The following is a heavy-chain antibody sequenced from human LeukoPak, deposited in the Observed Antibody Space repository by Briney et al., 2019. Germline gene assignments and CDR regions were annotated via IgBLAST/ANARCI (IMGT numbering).Heavy chain of an antibody. CDR3: PTDLQVY. J-gene: IGHJ4*02. CDR2: VKSKTDGGTT. V-gene: IGHV3-15*01. Sequence: GGSLRLSCAVSGLLFRNGWMRWLRQAPGKGLEWVGRVKSKTDGGTTDYGAPVKGRFTISRDDSKNTLYLQMNSLKTEDTAVYYCPTDLQVYWGQGTLVTVSS. CDR1: GLLFRNGW.